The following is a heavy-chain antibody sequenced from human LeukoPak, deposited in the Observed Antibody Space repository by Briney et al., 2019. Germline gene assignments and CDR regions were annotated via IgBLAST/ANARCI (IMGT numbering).Heavy chain of an antibody. J-gene: IGHJ4*02. CDR2: IYYSGST. CDR3: ARGRRDGYNPYYFDY. CDR1: GGSISSSSYY. D-gene: IGHD5-24*01. Sequence: PSETLSLTCTVSGGSISSSSYYWGWIRQPPGKGLEWIGSIYYSGSTYYNPSLKSRVTISVDTSKNQFSLKLSSVTAADTAVYYCARGRRDGYNPYYFDYWGQGTLVTVSS. V-gene: IGHV4-39*07.